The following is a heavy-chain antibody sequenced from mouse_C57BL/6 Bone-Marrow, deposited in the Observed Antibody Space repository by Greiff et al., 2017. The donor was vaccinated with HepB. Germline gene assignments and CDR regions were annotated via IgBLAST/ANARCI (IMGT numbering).Heavy chain of an antibody. J-gene: IGHJ3*01. CDR2: IYPGSGNT. Sequence: QVQLQQSGAELVRPGASVKLSCKASGYTFTDYYINWVKQRPGQGLEWIARIYPGSGNTYYNEKFKGKATLTAEKSSSTAYMQLSSLTSEDSAVYFCARGRDGYYPAWFAYWGQGTLVTVSA. CDR3: ARGRDGYYPAWFAY. V-gene: IGHV1-76*01. D-gene: IGHD2-3*01. CDR1: GYTFTDYY.